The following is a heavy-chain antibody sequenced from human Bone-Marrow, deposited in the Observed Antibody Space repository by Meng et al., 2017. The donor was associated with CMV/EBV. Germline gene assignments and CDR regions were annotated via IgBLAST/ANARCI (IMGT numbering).Heavy chain of an antibody. CDR1: GFTVGSNY. Sequence: GGSLRLSCAASGFTVGSNYMSWVRQAPGKGLEWVSVIYSCGSTYYADSVKGRFTISRDNSKNTLYLQMNSLRAEDTAVYYCARSSGAARLYYFDYWVQGTLVTVSS. CDR2: IYSCGST. CDR3: ARSSGAARLYYFDY. D-gene: IGHD6-6*01. J-gene: IGHJ4*02. V-gene: IGHV3-53*01.